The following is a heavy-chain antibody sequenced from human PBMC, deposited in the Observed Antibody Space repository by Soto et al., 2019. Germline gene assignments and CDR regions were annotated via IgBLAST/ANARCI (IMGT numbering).Heavy chain of an antibody. CDR2: INHSGST. V-gene: IGHV4-34*01. CDR1: GGSFSGYY. CDR3: ARGWMDCSGGSCYSIWFDP. J-gene: IGHJ5*02. Sequence: PSETLSLTCAVYGGSFSGYYWSWIRQPPGKGLEWIGEINHSGSTNYNPSLKSRVTISVDTSKNQFSLKLSSVTAADTAVYYCARGWMDCSGGSCYSIWFDPWGQGTLVTVSS. D-gene: IGHD2-15*01.